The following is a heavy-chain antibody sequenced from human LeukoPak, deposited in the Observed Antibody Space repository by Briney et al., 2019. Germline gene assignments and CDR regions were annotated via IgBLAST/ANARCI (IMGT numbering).Heavy chain of an antibody. Sequence: GTSLRLSCVASGFTFTNYAMSWVRQAPGKGLEWVSAITGSDGSSYYADSVKGRFTISRDNSKNTLYLQVNSLKAEDTAVYYCAKWGDYDILTGYYVPDYWGQGTLVTVSS. V-gene: IGHV3-23*01. CDR2: ITGSDGSS. D-gene: IGHD3-9*01. J-gene: IGHJ4*02. CDR1: GFTFTNYA. CDR3: AKWGDYDILTGYYVPDY.